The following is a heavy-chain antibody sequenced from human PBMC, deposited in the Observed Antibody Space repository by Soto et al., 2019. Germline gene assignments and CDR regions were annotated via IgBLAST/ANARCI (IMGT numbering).Heavy chain of an antibody. CDR2: IGPESGAT. D-gene: IGHD1-26*01. J-gene: IGHJ4*02. CDR1: GYTFTGHY. CDR3: GRGRSGQIVVFY. V-gene: IGHV1-2*02. Sequence: ASVKVSCKASGYTFTGHYIHWVRQAPEQGPEWMGEIGPESGATRYAQRFQGRVTMTRDMSITTVYMELNNLSPDDTAVYYCGRGRSGQIVVFYWGQGTPVTAPQ.